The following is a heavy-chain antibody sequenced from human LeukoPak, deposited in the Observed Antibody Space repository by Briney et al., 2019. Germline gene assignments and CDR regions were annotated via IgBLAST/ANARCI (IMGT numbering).Heavy chain of an antibody. V-gene: IGHV1-8*01. D-gene: IGHD2-2*02. CDR3: ARTGAIRTRIWFDP. CDR1: GYTFTSYD. Sequence: GASVKVSCKASGYTFTSYDINWVRQATGQGLEWMGWMNPNSGHTGYAQRFQGRVTMTRNTSISTAYTELSSLRSEDTAVYYCARTGAIRTRIWFDPWGPGTLVTVSS. J-gene: IGHJ5*02. CDR2: MNPNSGHT.